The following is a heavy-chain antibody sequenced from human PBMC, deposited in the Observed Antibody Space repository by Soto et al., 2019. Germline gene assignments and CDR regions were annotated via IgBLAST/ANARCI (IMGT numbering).Heavy chain of an antibody. Sequence: QVQLVESGGGVVQPGRSLRLSCAASGFTFSNYGIHWVRQAPGKGLEWVAVISYDGSNKYYADSVKGRFTISRDNSKNTLYLQMNSLRAEVTAVYYCAKGDWFDPWGQGTLVTVSS. V-gene: IGHV3-30*18. CDR3: AKGDWFDP. CDR1: GFTFSNYG. J-gene: IGHJ5*02. CDR2: ISYDGSNK.